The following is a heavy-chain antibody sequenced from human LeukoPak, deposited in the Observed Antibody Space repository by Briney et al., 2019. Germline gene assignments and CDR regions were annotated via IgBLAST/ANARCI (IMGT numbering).Heavy chain of an antibody. J-gene: IGHJ4*02. CDR1: GGSISSSSYY. D-gene: IGHD4-17*01. Sequence: SETPSLTCTVSGGSISSSSYYWGWIRQPPGKGLEWIGSIYYSGSTYYNPSLKSRVTISVDTSKNQFSLKLSSVTAADTAVYYCAPLYGDYDPIDYWGQGTLVTVSS. V-gene: IGHV4-39*07. CDR2: IYYSGST. CDR3: APLYGDYDPIDY.